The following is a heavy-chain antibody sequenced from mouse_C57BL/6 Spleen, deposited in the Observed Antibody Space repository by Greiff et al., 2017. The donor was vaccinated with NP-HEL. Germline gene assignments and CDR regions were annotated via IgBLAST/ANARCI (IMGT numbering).Heavy chain of an antibody. D-gene: IGHD2-4*01. V-gene: IGHV1-82*01. Sequence: VKLQQSGPELVKPGASVKISCKASGYAFSSSWMNWVKQRPGKGLEWIGRIYPGDGDTNYNGKFKGKATLTADKSSSTAYMQLSSLTSEDSAVYFCAIYDYDRGLDYWGQGTTLTVSS. CDR1: GYAFSSSW. CDR3: AIYDYDRGLDY. J-gene: IGHJ2*01. CDR2: IYPGDGDT.